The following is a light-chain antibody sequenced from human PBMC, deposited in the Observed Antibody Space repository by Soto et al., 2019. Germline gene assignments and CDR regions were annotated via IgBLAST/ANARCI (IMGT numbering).Light chain of an antibody. CDR3: CSLTTSHTYV. V-gene: IGLV2-14*03. Sequence: QSALTQPASGSGSPGQSITISCTGTSTHIGHYDYVSWYQQHPGKAPKLMIYHVTYRPSGVSNRYSGSKSGNSASLTISGLQADDEADYYCCSLTTSHTYVFGSGTKVTV. CDR1: STHIGHYDY. J-gene: IGLJ1*01. CDR2: HVT.